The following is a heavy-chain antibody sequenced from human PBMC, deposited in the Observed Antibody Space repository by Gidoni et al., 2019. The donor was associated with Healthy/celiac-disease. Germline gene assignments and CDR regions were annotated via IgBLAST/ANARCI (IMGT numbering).Heavy chain of an antibody. Sequence: EVQLVESGGGLVQPGGSLRLSCAASGFTFSSYWMSWFRQAPGKGLGWVANIKQDGSEKYYVDSVKGRFTISRDNAKNSLYLQMNSLRAEDTAVYYCARDGFDSGIAARFYPTSPSPNDYWGQGTLVTVSS. CDR3: ARDGFDSGIAARFYPTSPSPNDY. D-gene: IGHD6-6*01. V-gene: IGHV3-7*01. CDR1: GFTFSSYW. CDR2: IKQDGSEK. J-gene: IGHJ4*02.